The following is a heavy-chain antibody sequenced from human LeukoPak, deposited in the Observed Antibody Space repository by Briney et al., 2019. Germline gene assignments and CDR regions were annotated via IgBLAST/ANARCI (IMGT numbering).Heavy chain of an antibody. J-gene: IGHJ3*02. Sequence: PSQTLSLTCSVSGGSIRSGKYYWSWIRQPAGKGLEWIGRIYTSGSTNYNPSLKSRITISVDTSKNQFSLKLSSVTAADTAVYYCARPYSSLARSAFDIWGQGTMVTVSS. V-gene: IGHV4-61*02. CDR1: GGSIRSGKYY. D-gene: IGHD2-15*01. CDR3: ARPYSSLARSAFDI. CDR2: IYTSGST.